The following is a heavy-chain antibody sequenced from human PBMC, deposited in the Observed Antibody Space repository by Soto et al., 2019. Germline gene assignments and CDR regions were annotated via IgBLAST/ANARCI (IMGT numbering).Heavy chain of an antibody. CDR2: INPTTGGI. CDR3: ARGYCSSNGCSDYFDY. J-gene: IGHJ4*02. V-gene: IGHV1-2*02. Sequence: GASVKDSCKASGYPFSGRYLHWVRQAPGQGLEWMALINPTTGGIKYAQKFQGRVSMTWDTSISTAYMEMRSLKSDDTAIYYCARGYCSSNGCSDYFDYWGQGTLVTVSS. D-gene: IGHD2-2*01. CDR1: GYPFSGRY.